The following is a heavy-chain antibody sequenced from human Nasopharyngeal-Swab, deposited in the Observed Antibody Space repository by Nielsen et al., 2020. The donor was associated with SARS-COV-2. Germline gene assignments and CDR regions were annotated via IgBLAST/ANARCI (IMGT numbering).Heavy chain of an antibody. D-gene: IGHD2-2*01. CDR1: GGSLSLGSHY. V-gene: IGHV4-61*01. CDR3: ARDRGDLRKYHFDS. J-gene: IGHJ4*02. Sequence: SETLSLTCTVSGGSLSLGSHYWTWIRQPPGKELEWIGYIFYTGNTHYNPSLESRVTMSIHTSKNQFSLTLSSVTAADTAVYYCARDRGDLRKYHFDSWGQGTQIAVSS. CDR2: IFYTGNT.